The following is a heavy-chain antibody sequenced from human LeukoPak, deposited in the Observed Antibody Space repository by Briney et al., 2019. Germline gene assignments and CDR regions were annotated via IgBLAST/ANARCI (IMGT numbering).Heavy chain of an antibody. J-gene: IGHJ4*02. CDR1: GFTFSNAW. CDR3: ARGVQYNYGSDY. V-gene: IGHV3-74*01. Sequence: GGSLRLSCAASGFTFSNAWMHWVRQAPGKGLVWVSRINTDGSTTNYADSVRGRFTISRDNAKNTLYLQMNSLRAEDTAVYFCARGVQYNYGSDYWGQGTLVTVSS. CDR2: INTDGSTT. D-gene: IGHD3-10*01.